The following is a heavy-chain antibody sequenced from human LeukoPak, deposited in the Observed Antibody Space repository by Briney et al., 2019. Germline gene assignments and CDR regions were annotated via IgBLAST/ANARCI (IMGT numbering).Heavy chain of an antibody. D-gene: IGHD4-23*01. Sequence: PGGSLRLSCAASGFTFSSYGMHWVRQAPGKGLEWVAFIRYDGSNKYYADSVKGRFTISRDNSKNTLYLQMNSLRAEDTAVYYCAKDSAVIHDYGGNNPPGTFDYWGQGTLVTVSS. V-gene: IGHV3-30*02. CDR1: GFTFSSYG. J-gene: IGHJ4*02. CDR2: IRYDGSNK. CDR3: AKDSAVIHDYGGNNPPGTFDY.